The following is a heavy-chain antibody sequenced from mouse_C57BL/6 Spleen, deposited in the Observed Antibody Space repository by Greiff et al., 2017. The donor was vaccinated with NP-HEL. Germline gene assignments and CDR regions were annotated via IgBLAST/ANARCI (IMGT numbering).Heavy chain of an antibody. CDR3: ARGLGRVRFDY. CDR2: IDPSDSYT. CDR1: GYTFTSYW. V-gene: IGHV1-69*01. D-gene: IGHD4-1*01. J-gene: IGHJ2*01. Sequence: QVQLQQPGAELVMPGASVKLSCKASGYTFTSYWMHWVKQRPGQGLEWIGEIDPSDSYTNYNQKFKGKSTLTVDKSSSTAYMQLSSLTSEDSAVYYCARGLGRVRFDYWGQGTTLTVSS.